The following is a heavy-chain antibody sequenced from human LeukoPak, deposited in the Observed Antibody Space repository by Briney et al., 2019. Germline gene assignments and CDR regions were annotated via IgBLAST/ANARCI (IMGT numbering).Heavy chain of an antibody. CDR2: IYYSGST. D-gene: IGHD3-16*01. V-gene: IGHV4-39*07. J-gene: IGHJ4*02. CDR3: ARETQVYDYAGPPNLDY. CDR1: GGSISSSSYY. Sequence: SETLSLTCTVSGGSISSSSYYWGWIRQPPGKGLEWIGSIYYSGSTYYNPSLKSRVTISVDTSKNQFSLKLNSVTAADTAVYYCARETQVYDYAGPPNLDYWGQGTLVTVSS.